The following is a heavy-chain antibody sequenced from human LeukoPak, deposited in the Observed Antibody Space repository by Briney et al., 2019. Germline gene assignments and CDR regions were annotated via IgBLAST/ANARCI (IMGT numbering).Heavy chain of an antibody. Sequence: GGSLRLSCAASGFTVSSNYMSWVRQAPGKGLEWVSVIYSGGSTYYADSVKGRFTISRDNSKNTLYLQMNSLRAEDTAVYYCASLVWGPGYYYDSSGYYESWGQGTLVTVSS. V-gene: IGHV3-66*02. D-gene: IGHD3-22*01. CDR3: ASLVWGPGYYYDSSGYYES. CDR2: IYSGGST. J-gene: IGHJ5*02. CDR1: GFTVSSNY.